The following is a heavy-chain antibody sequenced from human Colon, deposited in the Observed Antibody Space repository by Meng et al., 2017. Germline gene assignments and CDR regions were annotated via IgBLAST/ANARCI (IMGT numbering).Heavy chain of an antibody. CDR2: INHDGNT. D-gene: IGHD3-10*01. Sequence: VQLKPWGAGLVNSSWPLSRTCAVYGGSFSDNHGSWVRQPPGKGLEWIGEINHDGNTNYNPSLKSRVTIPVDTSKNQFSLTLRSVTAADTAVYYCARNEIKYYFGSSNYRSYNYFDPWGQGTLVTVSS. J-gene: IGHJ5*01. CDR1: GGSFSDNH. V-gene: IGHV4-34*01. CDR3: ARNEIKYYFGSSNYRSYNYFDP.